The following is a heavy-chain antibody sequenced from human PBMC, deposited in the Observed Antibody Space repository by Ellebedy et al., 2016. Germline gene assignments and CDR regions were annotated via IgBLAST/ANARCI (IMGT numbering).Heavy chain of an antibody. D-gene: IGHD3-22*01. CDR2: IIPILGIA. CDR1: GGTFSSYA. CDR3: ARDYYDSSGYYFPAVY. Sequence: ASVKVSCKASGGTFSSYAISWVRQAPGQGLEWMGRIIPILGIANYAQKFQGRVTITADKSTSTAYMELSSLRSEDTAVYYCARDYYDSSGYYFPAVYWGQGTLVTVSS. J-gene: IGHJ4*02. V-gene: IGHV1-69*04.